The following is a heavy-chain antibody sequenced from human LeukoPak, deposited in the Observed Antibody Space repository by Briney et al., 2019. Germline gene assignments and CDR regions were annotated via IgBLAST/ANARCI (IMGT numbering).Heavy chain of an antibody. V-gene: IGHV3-33*01. CDR3: AREDGSYYPPDAFDI. J-gene: IGHJ3*02. CDR2: IWYDGSNK. CDR1: GFTFSSYG. Sequence: PXGSLRLSCAATGFTFSSYGMHWVRQAPGKGLEWVAVIWYDGSNKYYADSVKGRFTISRDNSKNTLYLQMNSLRAEDTAVYYCAREDGSYYPPDAFDIWGQGTMVTVSS. D-gene: IGHD1-26*01.